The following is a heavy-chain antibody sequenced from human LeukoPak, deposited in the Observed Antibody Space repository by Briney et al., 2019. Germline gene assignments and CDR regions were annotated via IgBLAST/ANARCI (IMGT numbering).Heavy chain of an antibody. CDR3: AKDYDFWTYYMDV. D-gene: IGHD3-3*01. V-gene: IGHV3-20*04. Sequence: GGSLRLSGAASGFTFDGYGMSWVRQAPGKGPEWVSGINWNGGSTSYADSVKGRFTISRDNSKNTLYLQMNSLRAEDTAVYYCAKDYDFWTYYMDVWGKGTTVTVSS. CDR2: INWNGGST. CDR1: GFTFDGYG. J-gene: IGHJ6*03.